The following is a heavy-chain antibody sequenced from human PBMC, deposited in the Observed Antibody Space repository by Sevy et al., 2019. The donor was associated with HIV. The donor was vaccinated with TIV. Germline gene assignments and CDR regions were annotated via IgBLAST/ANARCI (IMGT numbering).Heavy chain of an antibody. Sequence: GGSLRLSCVASGFTFSTYSMNWVRQAPGKGLEWVSYISRSSRTIYYADSVEGRFTISRDNAKNSLSLQINSLRADDTAVYYCAKALNPALESMLQVNLRTLKGFDVWGQGTMVTVSS. D-gene: IGHD2-8*01. CDR3: AKALNPALESMLQVNLRTLKGFDV. CDR1: GFTFSTYS. V-gene: IGHV3-48*01. CDR2: ISRSSRTI. J-gene: IGHJ3*01.